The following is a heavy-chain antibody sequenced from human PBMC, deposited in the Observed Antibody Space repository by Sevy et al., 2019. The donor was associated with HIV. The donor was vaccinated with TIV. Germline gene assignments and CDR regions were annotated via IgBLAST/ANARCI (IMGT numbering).Heavy chain of an antibody. CDR1: GFSFDSYG. CDR2: ISGSGTRT. V-gene: IGHV3-23*01. Sequence: GGSLRLSCAVSGFSFDSYGMTWVRQAPGKGLEWVSGISGSGTRTYYADSVKGRFSISRDNSKNRLYLQMNSLRSEDTGHYDWAKGGGGHYDPDEIGYYFYYYNMDVWGKGTTVTVSS. D-gene: IGHD3-22*01. J-gene: IGHJ6*03. CDR3: AKGGGGHYDPDEIGYYFYYYNMDV.